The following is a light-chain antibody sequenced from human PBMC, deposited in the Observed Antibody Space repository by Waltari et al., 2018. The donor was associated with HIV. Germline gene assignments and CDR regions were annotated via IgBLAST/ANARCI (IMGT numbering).Light chain of an antibody. Sequence: DLQMTQSPASVSASVGDSVTITCRASQDISSWLTWYQQIPGKAPKLLIYPASNLQSGVPSRFSGSGVATDFNLTISSLQPEDCATYYVQQANNHLIPLGPGTRLEIK. CDR2: PAS. CDR1: QDISSW. V-gene: IGKV1D-12*01. J-gene: IGKJ5*01. CDR3: QQANNHLIP.